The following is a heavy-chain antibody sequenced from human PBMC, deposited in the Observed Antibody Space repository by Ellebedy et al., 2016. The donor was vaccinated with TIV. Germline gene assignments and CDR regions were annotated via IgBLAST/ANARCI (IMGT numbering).Heavy chain of an antibody. V-gene: IGHV3-23*01. CDR2: ISDSTYTT. J-gene: IGHJ3*01. Sequence: GGSLRLXCAASGFTFIIYSLSWVRQAPGKGLEWLSTISDSTYTTYYADSVRGRFTISRDNSKNTLYLHMSSLRVEDTAVYYCAKGALWFGEIDAFDVWGQGTMVTVSS. CDR1: GFTFIIYS. D-gene: IGHD3-10*01. CDR3: AKGALWFGEIDAFDV.